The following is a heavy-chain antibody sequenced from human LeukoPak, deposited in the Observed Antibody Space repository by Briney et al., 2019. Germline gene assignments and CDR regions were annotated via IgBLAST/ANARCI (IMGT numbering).Heavy chain of an antibody. D-gene: IGHD2-21*01. V-gene: IGHV6-1*01. CDR2: TYYRSKLYN. Sequence: SQTLSLTCAISGDSVSRNSGAWNWIRQSPSRGLEWLGGTYYRSKLYNDYAVSVKSRITINPDTSKNQFSLHLNSVTPEDTAVYYCASFRSIAGFDYWGQRTLVTVSS. CDR1: GDSVSRNSGA. CDR3: ASFRSIAGFDY. J-gene: IGHJ4*02.